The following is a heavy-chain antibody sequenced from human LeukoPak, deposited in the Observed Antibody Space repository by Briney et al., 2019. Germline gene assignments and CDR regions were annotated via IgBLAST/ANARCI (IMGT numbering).Heavy chain of an antibody. J-gene: IGHJ4*02. D-gene: IGHD6-19*01. CDR2: ISGSGGST. V-gene: IGHV3-23*01. CDR1: AFTFSSYA. Sequence: GRSLRPSCAASAFTFSSYAMSWVRHAPRKGLEWVSAISGSGGSTYYADSVKGRFTISRDNSKNTLYLQMNSLRAEDTAVYYCAKAPYSSGPFDYWGQGTLVTVSS. CDR3: AKAPYSSGPFDY.